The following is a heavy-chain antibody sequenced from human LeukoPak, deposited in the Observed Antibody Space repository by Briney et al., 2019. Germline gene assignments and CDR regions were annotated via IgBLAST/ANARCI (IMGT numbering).Heavy chain of an antibody. V-gene: IGHV4-59*01. CDR2: VHYSGNS. Sequence: SETLSLTCTVSGASINDYYWSWIRQPPGKGLEWIGYVHYSGNSNFNPSLKGRVTMSLAASENQLSLKVASVTAADTAVYYCARGGWSLDYWGQGTLVTVSS. CDR1: GASINDYY. CDR3: ARGGWSLDY. J-gene: IGHJ4*02.